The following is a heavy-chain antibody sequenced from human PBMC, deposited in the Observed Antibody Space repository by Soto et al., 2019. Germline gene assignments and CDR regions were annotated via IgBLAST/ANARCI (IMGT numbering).Heavy chain of an antibody. D-gene: IGHD1-20*01. CDR1: GGSFSGYY. Sequence: SETLSLTCAVYGGSFSGYYWSWIRQPPGKGLEWIGEINHSGSTNYNPSLKSRVTISVDTSKNQFSLKLSSVTAADTAVYYCATSITGINWFDPWGQGTLVTVSS. V-gene: IGHV4-34*01. CDR3: ATSITGINWFDP. J-gene: IGHJ5*02. CDR2: INHSGST.